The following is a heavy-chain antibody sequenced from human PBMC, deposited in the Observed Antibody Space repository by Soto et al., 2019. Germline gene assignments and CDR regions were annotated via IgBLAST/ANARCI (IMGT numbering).Heavy chain of an antibody. V-gene: IGHV3-33*01. D-gene: IGHD3-3*01. Sequence: PGGSLRLSCAASGFTFSSYGMHWVRQAPGKGLEWVAVIWYDGSNKYYADSVKGRFTISRDNSKNTLYLQMNSLRAEDTAVYYCARGLFHVHYDFWSGYPYWGMDVWGQGTTVTVSS. J-gene: IGHJ6*02. CDR2: IWYDGSNK. CDR3: ARGLFHVHYDFWSGYPYWGMDV. CDR1: GFTFSSYG.